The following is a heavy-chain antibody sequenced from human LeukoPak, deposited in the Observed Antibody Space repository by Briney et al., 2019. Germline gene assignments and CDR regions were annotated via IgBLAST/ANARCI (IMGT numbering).Heavy chain of an antibody. CDR2: ISGSGGNT. CDR3: AKGHRRYCSGGSCYLDY. D-gene: IGHD2-15*01. V-gene: IGHV3-23*01. Sequence: PGGSLRLSCAASGFTFSSYAMSWVRQAPGKGLEWVSVISGSGGNTYYADSVKGRFTISRDNSKNTLYLQMNSLRAEDTAVYYCAKGHRRYCSGGSCYLDYWGQGTLVTVSS. CDR1: GFTFSSYA. J-gene: IGHJ4*02.